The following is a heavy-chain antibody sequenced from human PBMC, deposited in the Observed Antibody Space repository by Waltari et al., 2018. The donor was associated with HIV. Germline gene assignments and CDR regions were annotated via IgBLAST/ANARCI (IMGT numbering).Heavy chain of an antibody. J-gene: IGHJ4*02. D-gene: IGHD4-17*01. CDR2: INAGNGNT. CDR1: GYTFTSYA. Sequence: QVQLVQSGDEVKKPGASVKVSCKASGYTFTSYAMHWVRQAPGQRLEWMGWINAGNGNTKYSQKFQGRVTITRDTSASTAYMELSSLRSEDTAVYYCARSGDPTQTTVTSVFDYWGQGTLVTVSS. CDR3: ARSGDPTQTTVTSVFDY. V-gene: IGHV1-3*01.